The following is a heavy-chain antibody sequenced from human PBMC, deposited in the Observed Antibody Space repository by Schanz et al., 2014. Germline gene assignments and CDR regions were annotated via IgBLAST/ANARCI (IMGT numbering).Heavy chain of an antibody. CDR2: IRYDGRNK. V-gene: IGHV3-33*01. CDR3: AREYSSYGTVYY. J-gene: IGHJ4*02. Sequence: VQLVECGGGLVQPGRSLRLSCVASGFTFISYDIHWVRQAPGKGLEWVAVIRYDGRNKNFVESVKGRFTISRDNSKNTLYLQMNSMRVEDTALDYCAREYSSYGTVYYWGQGTLVTVSS. CDR1: GFTFISYD. D-gene: IGHD5-12*01.